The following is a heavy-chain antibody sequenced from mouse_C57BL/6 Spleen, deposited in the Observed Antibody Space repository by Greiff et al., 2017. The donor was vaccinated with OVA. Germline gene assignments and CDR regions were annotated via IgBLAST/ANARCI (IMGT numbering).Heavy chain of an antibody. CDR1: GFTFSDYG. J-gene: IGHJ3*01. CDR3: ARGDYDERGFAY. CDR2: ISSGSSTI. D-gene: IGHD2-4*01. V-gene: IGHV5-17*01. Sequence: EVKLQESGGGLVKPGGSLKLSCAASGFTFSDYGMHWVRQAPEKGLEWVAYISSGSSTIYYADTVKGRFTISRDNAKNTLFLQMTSLRSEDTAMYYCARGDYDERGFAYWGQGTLVTVSA.